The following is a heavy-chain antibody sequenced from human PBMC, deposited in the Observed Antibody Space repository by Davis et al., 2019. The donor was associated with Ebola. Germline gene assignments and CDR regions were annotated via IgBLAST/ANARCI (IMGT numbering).Heavy chain of an antibody. V-gene: IGHV4-34*01. D-gene: IGHD6-19*01. CDR3: ANTLQWLAFES. Sequence: PGGSLRLSCAVYGGSFSGYYWSWIRQPPGKGLEWIGEINHSGSTNYNPSLKSRVTMSVDTSKNQFSLKLSSVTAADTAVYYCANTLQWLAFESWGQGVLVTVSS. J-gene: IGHJ4*02. CDR1: GGSFSGYY. CDR2: INHSGST.